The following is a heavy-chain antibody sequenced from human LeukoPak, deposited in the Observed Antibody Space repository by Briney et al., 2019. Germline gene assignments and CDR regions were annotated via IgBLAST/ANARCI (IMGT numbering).Heavy chain of an antibody. Sequence: PGGSLRLSCAASGFTFSNYWMSWVRQAPGQGLEWVANIKQDGSERYYVDSVKGRFTISRDNAKNSLYLHMNSLGPEDTAVYYCARERPLITIFGEDEDVWGQGTTVTVSS. CDR2: IKQDGSER. J-gene: IGHJ6*02. V-gene: IGHV3-7*01. CDR3: ARERPLITIFGEDEDV. CDR1: GFTFSNYW. D-gene: IGHD3-3*01.